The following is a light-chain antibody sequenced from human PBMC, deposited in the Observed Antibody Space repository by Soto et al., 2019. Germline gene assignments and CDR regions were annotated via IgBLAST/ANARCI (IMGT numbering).Light chain of an antibody. CDR3: QQYGSSPWT. CDR2: GAS. CDR1: RSVSSNY. Sequence: ECVLTQSPGTLSFSPGERATVSCRASRSVSSNYVAWYQQKPGLAPRLLIYGASSRATGIPDRFSGSGSGADFTLSISRLEPEDFAVYYCQQYGSSPWTFGQGTKVDIK. J-gene: IGKJ1*01. V-gene: IGKV3-20*01.